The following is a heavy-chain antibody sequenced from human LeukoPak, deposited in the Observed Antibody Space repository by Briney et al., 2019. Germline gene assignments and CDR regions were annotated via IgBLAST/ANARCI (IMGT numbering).Heavy chain of an antibody. CDR3: ARKTYSGNDGTFY. Sequence: RPAETLSLTCAVSGGSISSSYWWSWVRQPPGKGLEWIGEIYHSGSTNYNPSLKSRVTISVDKSKNQLSLKLSSVTAADTAVYYCARKTYSGNDGTFYWGQGTLVTVSS. CDR2: IYHSGST. CDR1: GGSISSSYW. D-gene: IGHD5-12*01. J-gene: IGHJ4*02. V-gene: IGHV4-4*02.